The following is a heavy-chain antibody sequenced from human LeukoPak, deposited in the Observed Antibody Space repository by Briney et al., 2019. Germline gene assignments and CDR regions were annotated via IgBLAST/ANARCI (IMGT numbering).Heavy chain of an antibody. D-gene: IGHD1-14*01. Sequence: GGSLRLSCAASGFTFSSYAMSWVRQAPGKGLEWISIIYSSGSTYYADSVKGRFTISRDASKNTLYLQMNSLKTEDTAVYYCARRGLSRYYFDYWGQGTLVTVSS. CDR3: ARRGLSRYYFDY. CDR2: IYSSGST. V-gene: IGHV3-23*05. J-gene: IGHJ4*02. CDR1: GFTFSSYA.